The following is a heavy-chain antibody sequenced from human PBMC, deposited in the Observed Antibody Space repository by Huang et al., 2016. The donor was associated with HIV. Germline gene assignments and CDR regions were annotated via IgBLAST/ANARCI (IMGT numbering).Heavy chain of an antibody. CDR3: GGSSGYWSFDY. CDR2: ISTNNADT. D-gene: IGHD3-22*01. V-gene: IGHV1-18*04. J-gene: IGHJ4*02. CDR1: DYTFTSYG. Sequence: QVQLVQSGGEVKKPGASVKVSCKASDYTFTSYGISWVRQAPGQGLEWMGWISTNNADTNHAQKFQGRVTMTTYTSTSTAYMELRSLRSDDTAVYYCGGSSGYWSFDYWGQGTLVTVSS.